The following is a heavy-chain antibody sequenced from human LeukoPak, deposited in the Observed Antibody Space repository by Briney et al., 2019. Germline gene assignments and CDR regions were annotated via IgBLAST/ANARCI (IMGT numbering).Heavy chain of an antibody. CDR1: GFTFSSYA. J-gene: IGHJ2*01. V-gene: IGHV3-23*01. CDR3: ARGRGTGSPIGPRYFDL. D-gene: IGHD3-10*01. Sequence: SGGSLRLSCAASGFTFSSYAMSWVRQAPGKGLAWVSGITGSGGDTYYGDSVKGRFTISRDNSKNMLHLQMNSLRVEDTAIYYCARGRGTGSPIGPRYFDLWGRGTLVTVSS. CDR2: ITGSGGDT.